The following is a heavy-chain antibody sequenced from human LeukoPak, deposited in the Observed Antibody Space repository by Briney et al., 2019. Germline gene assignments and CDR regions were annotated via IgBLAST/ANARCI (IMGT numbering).Heavy chain of an antibody. Sequence: SETLSLTCAVYGGSFSAYYWSWIRQPPGKGLEWIGENNHSGSTNYNPSLKSRVTISVDTSKNQFSLKLTSVTAADTAVYYCARGPHLVRHYMDVWGKGTTVIVSS. J-gene: IGHJ6*03. CDR2: NNHSGST. CDR1: GGSFSAYY. V-gene: IGHV4-34*01. CDR3: ARGPHLVRHYMDV. D-gene: IGHD2-2*01.